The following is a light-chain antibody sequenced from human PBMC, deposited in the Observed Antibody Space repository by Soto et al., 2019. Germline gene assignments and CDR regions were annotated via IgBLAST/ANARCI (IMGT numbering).Light chain of an antibody. Sequence: QSVLPQPASVSGSPGQSIIISCTGTSSDVDTYKYVSWYQQHPGKAPKLMIYEVSHRPLGVSDRFSGSKSGNTASLTISGLQAEDEADYYCCSYAGSTTRVLFGGGTKLTVL. J-gene: IGLJ2*01. CDR2: EVS. V-gene: IGLV2-14*01. CDR3: CSYAGSTTRVL. CDR1: SSDVDTYKY.